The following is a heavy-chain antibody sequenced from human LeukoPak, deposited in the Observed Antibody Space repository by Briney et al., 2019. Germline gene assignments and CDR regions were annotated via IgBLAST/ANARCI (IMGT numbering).Heavy chain of an antibody. Sequence: PGGSLRLSCAASGFTVSSNYMSWVRQAPGKGLEWVSGISGSGGRTYYGDSVKGRFTISRDNPKNTLYLQMNSLRIEDTAIYYCAKDLKPVVVRDATRGYFDYWGRRTLVTVSS. D-gene: IGHD2-15*01. CDR3: AKDLKPVVVRDATRGYFDY. V-gene: IGHV3-23*01. CDR2: ISGSGGRT. CDR1: GFTVSSNY. J-gene: IGHJ4*02.